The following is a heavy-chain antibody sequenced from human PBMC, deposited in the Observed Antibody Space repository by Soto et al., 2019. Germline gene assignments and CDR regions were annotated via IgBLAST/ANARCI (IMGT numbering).Heavy chain of an antibody. D-gene: IGHD3-3*01. CDR1: GFRFDDYN. Sequence: SGGSLRLSCAASGFRFDDYNIHWARQAPGKGLEWVSLITWNGGNTYYADSVKGRFTISRDGTTESVSLQMTSLKREDTGLYYCARETLSFGSALDVWGQGTMVTVSS. CDR2: ITWNGGNT. J-gene: IGHJ6*02. V-gene: IGHV3-43*01. CDR3: ARETLSFGSALDV.